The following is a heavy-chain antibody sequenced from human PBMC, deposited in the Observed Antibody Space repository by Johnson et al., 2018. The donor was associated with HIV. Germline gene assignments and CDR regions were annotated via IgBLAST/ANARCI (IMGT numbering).Heavy chain of an antibody. CDR1: GFTFSSYA. CDR3: AKSGPRGGNPDDAFDI. V-gene: IGHV3-30-3*02. J-gene: IGHJ3*02. Sequence: QEQLVESGGGVVQPGRSLRLSCAASGFTFSSYAMHWVRQAPGKGLEWVAVISYDGSNKYYADSVKGRFTISRDNSKNTLYLQMNSLRAEDTAVYYCAKSGPRGGNPDDAFDIWGQGTMVTVSS. D-gene: IGHD4-23*01. CDR2: ISYDGSNK.